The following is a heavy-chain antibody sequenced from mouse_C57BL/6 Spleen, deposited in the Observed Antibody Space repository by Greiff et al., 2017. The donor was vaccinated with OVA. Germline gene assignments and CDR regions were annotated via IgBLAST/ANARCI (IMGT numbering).Heavy chain of an antibody. D-gene: IGHD3-3*01. J-gene: IGHJ2*01. CDR1: GYAFSSSW. CDR3: ARGGWEDYFDY. Sequence: VQRVESGPELVKPGASVKISCKASGYAFSSSWMNWVKQRPGKGLEWIGRIYPGDGDTNYNGKFKGKATLTADKSSSTAYMQLSSLTSEDSAVYFCARGGWEDYFDYWGQGTTLTVSS. V-gene: IGHV1-82*01. CDR2: IYPGDGDT.